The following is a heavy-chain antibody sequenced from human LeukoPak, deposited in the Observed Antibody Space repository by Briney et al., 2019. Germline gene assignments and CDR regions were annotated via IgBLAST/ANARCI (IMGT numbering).Heavy chain of an antibody. CDR3: AKKTPGNYAYDY. CDR2: SGNAGDT. J-gene: IGHJ4*02. D-gene: IGHD3-22*01. CDR1: GFTFDVSA. V-gene: IGHV3-23*01. Sequence: QPGGSLRLSCAASGFTFDVSAMNWVRQSPGKGLEWVSASGNAGDTYYADSVKGRFTISRDNSKKMLFLQMTSLRAEDTAVYYCAKKTPGNYAYDYWGQGTLVTVSP.